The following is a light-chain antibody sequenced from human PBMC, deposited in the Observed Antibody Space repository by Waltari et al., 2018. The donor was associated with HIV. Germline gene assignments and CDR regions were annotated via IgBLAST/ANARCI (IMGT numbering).Light chain of an antibody. CDR2: GVS. CDR1: QSFSSD. Sequence: EIVMTQSPATLSVSPGERATLSCRASQSFSSDLAWYQHKPGQAPRLLIYGVSTRATGIPARFSDSGSGTEFTLTISSLQSEDFAVYYCQQYNNWPLSFGQGTKLEIK. CDR3: QQYNNWPLS. V-gene: IGKV3-15*01. J-gene: IGKJ2*01.